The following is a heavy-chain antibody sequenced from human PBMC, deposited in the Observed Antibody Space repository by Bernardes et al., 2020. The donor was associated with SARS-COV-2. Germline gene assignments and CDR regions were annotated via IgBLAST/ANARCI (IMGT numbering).Heavy chain of an antibody. Sequence: GGSLRLSCAASGLTVRDNYLTWVRQDPGKGLEWVALLYRGGSTYYADSVKGRFTVSRDNSKNTLYLQMNSLRVEDTAVYYCASVMATWDRGLFSNTYYFYGMDVWGQGTTVTVS. D-gene: IGHD3-10*01. CDR1: GLTVRDNY. CDR2: LYRGGST. J-gene: IGHJ6*02. V-gene: IGHV3-66*01. CDR3: ASVMATWDRGLFSNTYYFYGMDV.